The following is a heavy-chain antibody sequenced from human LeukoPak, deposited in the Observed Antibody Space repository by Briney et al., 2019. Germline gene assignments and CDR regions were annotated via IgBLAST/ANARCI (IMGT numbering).Heavy chain of an antibody. J-gene: IGHJ4*02. CDR1: GGSFSGYY. D-gene: IGHD3-22*01. V-gene: IGHV4-34*01. CDR2: INHSGST. CDR3: ARSGYDSSGY. Sequence: SETLSLTCAVYGGSFSGYYWSWIRQPPGKGLEWIGEINHSGSTNYNPSLKSRVTISVDTSKNQFSLKLSSVTAADTAVYYCARSGYDSSGYWGQGTLVTVSS.